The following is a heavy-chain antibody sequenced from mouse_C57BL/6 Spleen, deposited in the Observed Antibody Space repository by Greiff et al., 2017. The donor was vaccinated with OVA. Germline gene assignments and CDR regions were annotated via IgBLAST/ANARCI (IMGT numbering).Heavy chain of an antibody. CDR1: GYTFTSYW. J-gene: IGHJ1*03. D-gene: IGHD1-1*01. CDR3: ARVTTVVATGYFDV. Sequence: QVQLKQPGAELVMPGASVKLSCKASGYTFTSYWMHWVKQRPGQGLEWIGEIDPSDSYTNYNQKFKGKSTLTVDKSSSTAYMQLSSLTSEDSAVYYGARVTTVVATGYFDVWGTGTTVTVSS. CDR2: IDPSDSYT. V-gene: IGHV1-69*01.